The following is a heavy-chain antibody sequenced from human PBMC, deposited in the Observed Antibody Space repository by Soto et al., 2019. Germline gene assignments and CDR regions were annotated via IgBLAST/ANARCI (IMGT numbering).Heavy chain of an antibody. J-gene: IGHJ6*02. V-gene: IGHV4-61*01. D-gene: IGHD7-27*01. CDR3: ARGGFWGYYDYSGIDV. CDR1: GVSVTSGNYY. CDR2: IHHAGTT. Sequence: QVQLQESGPGLVKPSETLSLTCTVSGVSVTSGNYYWTWIRQPPGKGLEWIAYIHHAGTTNFNPSLKGRVGISAATSKIQISLQLPSVTAADTAVYFCARGGFWGYYDYSGIDVWGRGTTVSISS.